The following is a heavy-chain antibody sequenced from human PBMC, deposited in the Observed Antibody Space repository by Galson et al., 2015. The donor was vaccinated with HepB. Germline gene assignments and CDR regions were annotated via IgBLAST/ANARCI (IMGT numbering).Heavy chain of an antibody. CDR3: AKESGGFSLGAVYDYIWGSYRYDAFDI. CDR1: GFTFSSYG. V-gene: IGHV3-30*18. Sequence: SLRLSCAASGFTFSSYGMHWVRQAPGKGLEWVAVISYDGSNKYYADPVKGRFTISRDNSKNTLYLQMNSLRAEDTAVYYCAKESGGFSLGAVYDYIWGSYRYDAFDIWGQGTMVTVSS. CDR2: ISYDGSNK. J-gene: IGHJ3*02. D-gene: IGHD3-16*02.